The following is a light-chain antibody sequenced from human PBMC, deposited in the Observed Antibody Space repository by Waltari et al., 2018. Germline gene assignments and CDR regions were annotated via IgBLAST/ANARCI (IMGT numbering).Light chain of an antibody. V-gene: IGKV3-11*01. CDR3: QHRHNWPPTFT. CDR2: DAS. J-gene: IGKJ2*01. Sequence: EIVLTQSPATLSLSPGDRATLSCKASQSVRNYLSWYRQKPGQAPRLLIYDASERAPGIPARFSGSGSGTDFTLTISSLEPDDFSVYYCQHRHNWPPTFTFGQGTKLEVK. CDR1: QSVRNY.